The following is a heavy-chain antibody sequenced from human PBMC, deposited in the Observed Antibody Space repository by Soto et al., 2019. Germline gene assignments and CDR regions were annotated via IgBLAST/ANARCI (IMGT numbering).Heavy chain of an antibody. Sequence: QVQLVQSGAEVKKPGSSVKVSCKASGGTFSSYAISWVRQAPGQGLEWMGGIIPIFGTANYAQKFQGRVTITADESTSTDYMELSSLRSEDTAVYYCARGSYSNYASDYYYGMDVWGQGTTVTVSS. CDR1: GGTFSSYA. CDR3: ARGSYSNYASDYYYGMDV. J-gene: IGHJ6*02. V-gene: IGHV1-69*01. CDR2: IIPIFGTA. D-gene: IGHD4-4*01.